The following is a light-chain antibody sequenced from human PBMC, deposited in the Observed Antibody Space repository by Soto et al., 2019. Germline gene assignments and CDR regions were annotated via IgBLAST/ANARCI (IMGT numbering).Light chain of an antibody. V-gene: IGKV1-5*03. J-gene: IGKJ1*01. CDR1: QSIDKW. CDR3: QQYKIYPT. CDR2: EAS. Sequence: DIPMTQFPSTLSAFVGERVTITCRASQSIDKWLAWYQQKPGKAPNLLIYEASNLEGGVPSRFSGSRSGTDFTLTISSLQPDDFATYYCQQYKIYPTFGQGTKVETK.